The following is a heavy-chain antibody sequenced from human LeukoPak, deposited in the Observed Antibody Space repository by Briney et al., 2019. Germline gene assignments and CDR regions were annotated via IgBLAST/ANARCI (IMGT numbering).Heavy chain of an antibody. CDR2: IYSGGNT. V-gene: IGHV3-53*01. J-gene: IGHJ4*02. Sequence: GSLRLSCAASGFTFSDYYMSWVRQAPGKGLEWVSFIYSGGNTHYSDSVKGRFTISRDNSKNTLYLQMNSLRADDTAVYYCARRAGEYSHPYDYWGQGTLVTVSS. CDR3: ARRAGEYSHPYDY. D-gene: IGHD4-17*01. CDR1: GFTFSDYY.